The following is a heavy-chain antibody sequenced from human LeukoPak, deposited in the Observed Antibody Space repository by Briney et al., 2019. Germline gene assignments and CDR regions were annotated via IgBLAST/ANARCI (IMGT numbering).Heavy chain of an antibody. V-gene: IGHV1-2*02. Sequence: GASVKVSCKASGYTFTGYYMHWVRQAPGQGLEWMGWLNPNSAATSYAQKFQGRVTMTRDTSITTAFMELRGLTFDDTAVFYCVREAGPLDWGQGTLVTVSS. CDR1: GYTFTGYY. CDR2: LNPNSAAT. J-gene: IGHJ4*02. CDR3: VREAGPLD.